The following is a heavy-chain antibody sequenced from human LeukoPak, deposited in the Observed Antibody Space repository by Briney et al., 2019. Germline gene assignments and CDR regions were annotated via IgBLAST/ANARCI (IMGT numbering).Heavy chain of an antibody. CDR2: IRYDGSNE. Sequence: GGSLRLSCAASGFTFSSYGMHWVRQAPGKGLEWVAFIRYDGSNEHYPDSVKGRFTISRDNSKNTLYLQMNSLRAEDTAVYYCAKDTSIGRYCTNGVCSPFDYWGQGTLVTVSS. D-gene: IGHD2-8*01. V-gene: IGHV3-30*02. J-gene: IGHJ4*02. CDR3: AKDTSIGRYCTNGVCSPFDY. CDR1: GFTFSSYG.